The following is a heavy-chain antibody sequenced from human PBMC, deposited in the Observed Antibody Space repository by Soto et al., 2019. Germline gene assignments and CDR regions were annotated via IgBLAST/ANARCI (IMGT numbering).Heavy chain of an antibody. D-gene: IGHD1-26*01. J-gene: IGHJ6*02. V-gene: IGHV1-58*01. CDR1: GFTFTSSA. CDR3: AADPYSGSSYYYYGMDV. CDR2: IVVGSGNT. Sequence: ASVKVSCKASGFTFTSSAVQWVRQARGQRLEWIGWIVVGSGNTNYAQKFQERVTITRDMSTSTAYMELSSLRSEDTAVYYCAADPYSGSSYYYYGMDVWGQGTTVTSP.